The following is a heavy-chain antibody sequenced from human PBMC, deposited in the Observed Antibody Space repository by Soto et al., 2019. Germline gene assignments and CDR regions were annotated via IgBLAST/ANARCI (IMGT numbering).Heavy chain of an antibody. CDR3: ATHDYSSSHGDHYNYWMDP. J-gene: IGHJ5*02. CDR2: IKQDGSEK. Sequence: GGSLRLSCAASGFTFSSYWMSWVRQAPGKGLEWVANIKQDGSEKYYVDSVKGRFTISRDNAKNSLYLQMNSLRAEDTAVYYCATHDYSSSHGDHYNYWMDPWGQGTLVTVSS. D-gene: IGHD6-6*01. CDR1: GFTFSSYW. V-gene: IGHV3-7*05.